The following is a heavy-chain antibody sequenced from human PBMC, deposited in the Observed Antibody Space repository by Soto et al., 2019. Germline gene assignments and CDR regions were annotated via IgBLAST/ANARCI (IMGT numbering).Heavy chain of an antibody. J-gene: IGHJ6*02. CDR1: GYTFTSYD. V-gene: IGHV1-8*01. CDR2: MNPNSGNT. Sequence: ASVRGSCESSGYTFTSYDINCVRQATGQGLEWMGWMNPNSGNTGYAQKFQGRVTMTRNTSISTAYMELSSLRSEDTAVYYCASTYDFWMGYGMDVWGQGTTVTVSS. D-gene: IGHD3-3*01. CDR3: ASTYDFWMGYGMDV.